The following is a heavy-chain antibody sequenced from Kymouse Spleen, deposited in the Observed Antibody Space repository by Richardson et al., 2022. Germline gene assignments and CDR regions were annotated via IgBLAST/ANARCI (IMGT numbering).Heavy chain of an antibody. Sequence: QVQLQQWGAGLLKPSETLSLTCAVYGGSFSGYYWSWIRQPPGKGLEWIGEINHSGSTNYNPSLKSRVTISVDTSKNQFSLKLSSVTAADTAVYYCARGTVTPHFDYWGQGTLVTVSS. J-gene: IGHJ4*02. D-gene: IGHD4-17*01. CDR3: ARGTVTPHFDY. V-gene: IGHV4-34*01. CDR1: GGSFSGYY. CDR2: INHSGST.